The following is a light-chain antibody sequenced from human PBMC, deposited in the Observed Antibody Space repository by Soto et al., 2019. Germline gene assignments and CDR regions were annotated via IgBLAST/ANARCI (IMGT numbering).Light chain of an antibody. V-gene: IGKV3-20*01. J-gene: IGKJ2*01. CDR1: QSVSSSY. CDR2: GAS. Sequence: EMVLTQSPDTLSLSPGERATLSCRASQSVSSSYLAWYQQKLGQAPRLLIYGASTRATGIPDRFSGSGSGTDFTLTVSRLEPEDFAVFYCQQYGSSPPTFGQGTKLESK. CDR3: QQYGSSPPT.